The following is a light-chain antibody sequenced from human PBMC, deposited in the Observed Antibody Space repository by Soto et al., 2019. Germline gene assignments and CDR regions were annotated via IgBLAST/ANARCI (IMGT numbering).Light chain of an antibody. CDR3: QQYGSTSWK. V-gene: IGKV3-20*01. CDR1: QSVSSSY. CDR2: GTS. J-gene: IGKJ1*01. Sequence: EIGLTQSPGTLSLSPGERATLSCRASQSVSSSYLAWYQQKPGQAPRLLIYGTSSRATAIPDRFSGSGSGTDFTLTISRLEPEDFAVYYCQQYGSTSWKLGQGTKVDIK.